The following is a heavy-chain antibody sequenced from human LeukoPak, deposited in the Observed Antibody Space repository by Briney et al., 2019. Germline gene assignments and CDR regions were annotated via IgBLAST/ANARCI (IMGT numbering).Heavy chain of an antibody. D-gene: IGHD1-26*01. Sequence: PGGSLRLSCAASGFTFSSFAMSWVRRAPGKGLEWVSAISDNSDTTFYADSVKGRFSISRDNSKNTLHLQMNSLRAEDTAVYYCAKAAYYLDAFDRWAQGTMVTVSS. J-gene: IGHJ3*02. CDR1: GFTFSSFA. CDR2: ISDNSDTT. CDR3: AKAAYYLDAFDR. V-gene: IGHV3-23*01.